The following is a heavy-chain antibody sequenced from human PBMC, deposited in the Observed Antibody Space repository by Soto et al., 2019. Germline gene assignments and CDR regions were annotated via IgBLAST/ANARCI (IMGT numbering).Heavy chain of an antibody. CDR2: IYYSGST. V-gene: IGHV4-31*03. CDR3: ARGRDIYDYVWGSYRFYYFDY. Sequence: QVQLQESGPGLVKPSQTLSLTCTVSGGSISSGGYYWSWIRQHPGKGLEWIGYIYYSGSTYYNPSVKSRVTISVDTSKNQFSLKLSSVTAADTAVYYCARGRDIYDYVWGSYRFYYFDYWGQGTLVTVSS. CDR1: GGSISSGGYY. J-gene: IGHJ4*02. D-gene: IGHD3-16*02.